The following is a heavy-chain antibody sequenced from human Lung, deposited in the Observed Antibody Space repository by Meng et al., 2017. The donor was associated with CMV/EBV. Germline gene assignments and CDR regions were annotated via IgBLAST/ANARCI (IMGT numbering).Heavy chain of an antibody. V-gene: IGHV1-2*02. D-gene: IGHD2-2*01. CDR1: GYTFTGYY. Sequence: SVKVSCKXSGYTFTGYYMHWVRQAPGQGLEWMGWINPNSGGTNYAQKFQGRVTMTRDTSISTAYMELSRLRSDDTAVYYCARNGYCSSTSCYRYGMDVWGQGTTVTVSS. J-gene: IGHJ6*02. CDR3: ARNGYCSSTSCYRYGMDV. CDR2: INPNSGGT.